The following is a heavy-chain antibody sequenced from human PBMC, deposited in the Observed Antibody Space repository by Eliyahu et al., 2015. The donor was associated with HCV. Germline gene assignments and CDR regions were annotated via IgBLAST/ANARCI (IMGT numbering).Heavy chain of an antibody. Sequence: EVQLVESGGGVVKPGESLRLSCAASGFSFNTXWMSWVRQAPGQGLEWLGRIKSKADGGAIDYAAPVKGRITISRDDSKNRLYLQIDRLITADTAVYYCTTDGWRAMTPFDCWDQGTLVTVSS. CDR3: TTDGWRAMTPFDC. V-gene: IGHV3-15*01. J-gene: IGHJ4*02. CDR2: IKSKADGGAI. CDR1: GFSFNTXW. D-gene: IGHD2-2*01.